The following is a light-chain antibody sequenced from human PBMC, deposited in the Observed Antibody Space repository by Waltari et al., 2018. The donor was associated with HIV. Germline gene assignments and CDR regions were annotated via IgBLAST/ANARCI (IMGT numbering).Light chain of an antibody. CDR3: QQSRLSPIT. Sequence: EIVLTQSPGTLSLSPGERATLSCRASQSVSSSYLGWYQQKVGQAPRLLIYAASIRATGIPDRFSGSGSGTDFTLTISRLEPEDFAVYYCQQSRLSPITFGQGTRLEIK. CDR2: AAS. V-gene: IGKV3-20*01. J-gene: IGKJ5*01. CDR1: QSVSSSY.